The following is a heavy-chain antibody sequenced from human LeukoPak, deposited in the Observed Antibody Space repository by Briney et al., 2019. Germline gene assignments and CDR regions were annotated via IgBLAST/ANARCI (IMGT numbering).Heavy chain of an antibody. Sequence: PSETLSLTCTVSGGSISSGGYYWSWIRQHPGKGLEWIGYIYYSGSTYYNPSLKSRVTISVDTSKNQFSLKLSSVTAADTAVYYCARVGRGGPYYGMDVWGQGTTVTVSS. V-gene: IGHV4-31*03. D-gene: IGHD2-15*01. CDR2: IYYSGST. CDR3: ARVGRGGPYYGMDV. J-gene: IGHJ6*02. CDR1: GGSISSGGYY.